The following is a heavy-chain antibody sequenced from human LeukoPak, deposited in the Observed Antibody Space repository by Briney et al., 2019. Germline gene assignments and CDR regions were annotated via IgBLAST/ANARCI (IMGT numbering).Heavy chain of an antibody. CDR2: IYTSGST. V-gene: IGHV4-61*02. Sequence: SETLSLTCTVSGGSISSGSYYWNWIRQPAGKGLEWIGRIYTSGSTNYNPSLKSRVTISVDTSKNQFSLKLSSVTAADTVVYYCARPILYDSSGPDAFDIWGQGTMVTVSS. D-gene: IGHD3-22*01. J-gene: IGHJ3*02. CDR3: ARPILYDSSGPDAFDI. CDR1: GGSISSGSYY.